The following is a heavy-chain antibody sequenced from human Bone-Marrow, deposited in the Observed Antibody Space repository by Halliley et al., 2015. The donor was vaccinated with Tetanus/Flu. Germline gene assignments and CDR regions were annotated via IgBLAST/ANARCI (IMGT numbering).Heavy chain of an antibody. D-gene: IGHD2-2*01. V-gene: IGHV3-64D*06. CDR3: VKGDCGVTSCYIVAPYYFGLDV. J-gene: IGHJ6*02. CDR2: NGGST. Sequence: NGGSTYHADSVKGRFTISRDNSKNTLYLQMSSLRAEDTAVYYCVKGDCGVTSCYIVAPYYFGLDVWGLGTTVTVSS.